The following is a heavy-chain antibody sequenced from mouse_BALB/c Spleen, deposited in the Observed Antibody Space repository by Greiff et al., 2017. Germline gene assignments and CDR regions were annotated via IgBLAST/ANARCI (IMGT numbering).Heavy chain of an antibody. Sequence: EVMLVESGGGLVQPGGSLKLSCAASGFDFSSYWMSWVRQAPGKGLEWIGEINPDSSTINYTPSVKDKFIISRDNAKNTLYLQMSKVRSEDTALYYCASPGVYYYGSSYDWFAYWGQGTLVTVSA. CDR1: GFDFSSYW. CDR3: ASPGVYYYGSSYDWFAY. J-gene: IGHJ3*01. CDR2: INPDSSTI. D-gene: IGHD1-1*01. V-gene: IGHV4-1*02.